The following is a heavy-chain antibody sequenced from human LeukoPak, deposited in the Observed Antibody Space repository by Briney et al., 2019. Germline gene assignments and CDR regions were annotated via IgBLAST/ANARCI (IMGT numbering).Heavy chain of an antibody. CDR3: AKAGSIRFDY. D-gene: IGHD1-26*01. Sequence: PTGGSLRLFCAASGFTFINYAMSWVRQAPGKGVEWVSGISGSGSGGSTYYGDSVKGRFTISRDNSKNTLYLQMNSLRDEDTAVYYCAKAGSIRFDYWGQGTLVTVSS. CDR2: ISGSGSGGST. V-gene: IGHV3-23*01. CDR1: GFTFINYA. J-gene: IGHJ4*02.